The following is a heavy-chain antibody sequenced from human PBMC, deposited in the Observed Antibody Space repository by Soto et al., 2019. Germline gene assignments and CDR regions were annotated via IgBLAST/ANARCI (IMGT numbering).Heavy chain of an antibody. CDR2: MSGSGSLE. D-gene: IGHD1-26*01. J-gene: IGHJ4*02. CDR1: GFTFGDYY. CDR3: ERGAIVTPHGPFDY. Sequence: QLVESGGGLVKPGGSLRLSCAASGFTFGDYYMAWIRQAPGKGLEWVSYMSGSGSLEYYGDSVRGRFTISRDNAKNSLFLLFNNLRAEDTAVYYCERGAIVTPHGPFDYWGQGTLVSVSS. V-gene: IGHV3-11*01.